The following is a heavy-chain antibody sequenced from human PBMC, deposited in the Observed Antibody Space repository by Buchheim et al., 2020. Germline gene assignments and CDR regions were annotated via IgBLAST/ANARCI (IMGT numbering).Heavy chain of an antibody. CDR3: AKDGYCSGGSCYSVSRFDY. D-gene: IGHD2-15*01. Sequence: EVQLLESGGGLVQPGGSLRLSCAASGFTFSSYAMSWVRQAPGKGLEWVSAISGSGGSTYYADSVKGRFTISRDNSKNKLSLQMNSLRAEDTAVYYCAKDGYCSGGSCYSVSRFDYWGQGTL. V-gene: IGHV3-23*01. J-gene: IGHJ4*02. CDR2: ISGSGGST. CDR1: GFTFSSYA.